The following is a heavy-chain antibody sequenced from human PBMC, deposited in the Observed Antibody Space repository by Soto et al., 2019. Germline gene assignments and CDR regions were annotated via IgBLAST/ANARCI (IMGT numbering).Heavy chain of an antibody. CDR3: ARRIPITIFGVVTPSRFDP. CDR1: GYTFTSYD. J-gene: IGHJ5*02. Sequence: ASVKVSCKASGYTFTSYDINWVRQATGQGLEWMGWMNPNSGNTGYAQKFQGRVTMTRNTSISTAYMELSSLRSEDTAVYYCARRIPITIFGVVTPSRFDPWGQGNLVTVSS. D-gene: IGHD3-3*01. V-gene: IGHV1-8*01. CDR2: MNPNSGNT.